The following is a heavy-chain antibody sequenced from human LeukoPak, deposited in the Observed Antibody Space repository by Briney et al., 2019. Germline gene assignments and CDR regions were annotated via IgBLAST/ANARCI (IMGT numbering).Heavy chain of an antibody. Sequence: ASVKVSCKASGGTFSSYAISWVRQAPGQGLXXXXRIIPIFGIANYAQKFQGRVTITADKSTSTAYMELSSLRSEDTAVYYCAGGAAPPYYYGMDVWGQGTTVTVSS. CDR2: IIPIFGIA. J-gene: IGHJ6*02. CDR3: AGGAAPPYYYGMDV. V-gene: IGHV1-69*04. D-gene: IGHD6-6*01. CDR1: GGTFSSYA.